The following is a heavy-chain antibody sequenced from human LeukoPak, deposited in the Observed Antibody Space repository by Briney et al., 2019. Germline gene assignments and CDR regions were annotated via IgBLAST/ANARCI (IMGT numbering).Heavy chain of an antibody. CDR1: RGTLRSDA. V-gene: IGHV1-69*13. D-gene: IGHD5-24*01. CDR2: IIPIFGTA. CDR3: AGDRDLEMATI. J-gene: IGHJ4*02. Sequence: GASVKVSCKASRGTLRSDAISWVRQAPGQGLEWMGGIIPIFGTANYAQKLQGRVTITADESPSTPYMELSRLRSEDTAVYYCAGDRDLEMATIWGQGTLVTVSS.